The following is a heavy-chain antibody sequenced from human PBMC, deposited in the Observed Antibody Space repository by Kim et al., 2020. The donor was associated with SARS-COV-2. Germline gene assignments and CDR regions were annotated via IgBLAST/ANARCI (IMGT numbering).Heavy chain of an antibody. CDR3: GRSRIYCSTTSCVVFDY. V-gene: IGHV1-46*01. CDR1: GYTFSSYY. Sequence: ASVKVSCKASGYTFSSYYMHWVRQAPGQGLEWMGIVNPSGDSTTYAQKFQGRLTMTGDTSTSTVYMELSSLRSGDTAVYYCGRSRIYCSTTSCVVFDYWGQGTLVTVSS. J-gene: IGHJ4*02. D-gene: IGHD2-2*01. CDR2: VNPSGDST.